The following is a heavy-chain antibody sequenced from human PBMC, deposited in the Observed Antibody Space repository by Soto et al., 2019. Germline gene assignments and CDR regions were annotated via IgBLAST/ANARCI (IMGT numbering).Heavy chain of an antibody. J-gene: IGHJ5*02. CDR2: INHSGST. V-gene: IGHV4-34*01. D-gene: IGHD4-17*01. CDR1: GGSFSGYY. CDR3: ARLRREEGWFDP. Sequence: SETLSLTCAVYGGSFSGYYWSWIRQPPGKGLEWIGEINHSGSTNYNPSLKSRVTIYVDTSKNQFSLKLSSVTAADTAVYYCARLRREEGWFDPWGQGTLVTVSS.